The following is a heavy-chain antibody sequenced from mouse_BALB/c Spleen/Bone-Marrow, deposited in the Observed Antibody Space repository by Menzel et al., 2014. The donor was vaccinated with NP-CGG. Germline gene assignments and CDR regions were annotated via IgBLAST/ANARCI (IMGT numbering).Heavy chain of an antibody. CDR2: IWGDGNT. CDR3: AIYYRSSWFAY. Sequence: VHLVESGPGLVAPSQSLSITCTVSGFSLTSYGVSWVRQPPGKGLGWLGVIWGDGNTNYHSALISRLSISKDNSKSQVFLKLNRLQTDDTATYYCAIYYRSSWFAYWGQGTLVTVSA. J-gene: IGHJ3*01. V-gene: IGHV2-3*01. CDR1: GFSLTSYG. D-gene: IGHD2-14*01.